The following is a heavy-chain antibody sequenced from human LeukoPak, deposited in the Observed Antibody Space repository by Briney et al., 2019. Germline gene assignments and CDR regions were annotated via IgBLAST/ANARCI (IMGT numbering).Heavy chain of an antibody. CDR2: ISSSSSYI. J-gene: IGHJ4*02. V-gene: IGHV3-21*01. CDR3: ATDRGWRTSGYYLYYFEY. D-gene: IGHD3-3*01. CDR1: GFTFSSYS. Sequence: PGGSLRLSCAASGFTFSSYSMNWVRQAPGERLEWVSSISSSSSYIYYADSVKGRFTISRDDAKNSLFLQMNSLRAEDTAVYYCATDRGWRTSGYYLYYFEYWGQGTLVTFSS.